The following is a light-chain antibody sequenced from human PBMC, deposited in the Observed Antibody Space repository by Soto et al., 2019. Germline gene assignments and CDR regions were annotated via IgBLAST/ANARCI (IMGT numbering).Light chain of an antibody. Sequence: QCALTQAPSESGSPGQSVTISCTGTSSDVGGYLYVSWYQQHPGKAPKLMIFEVTKRPSGVPDRFSGSKSGNTASLTVSGLQAEDEANYYCSSYAGSNTLLFGGGTKVTVL. CDR3: SSYAGSNTLL. CDR2: EVT. J-gene: IGLJ2*01. CDR1: SSDVGGYLY. V-gene: IGLV2-8*01.